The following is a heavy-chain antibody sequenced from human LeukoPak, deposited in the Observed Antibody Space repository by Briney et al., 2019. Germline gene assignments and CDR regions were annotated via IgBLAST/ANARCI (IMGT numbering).Heavy chain of an antibody. CDR2: ISGSGGST. J-gene: IGHJ2*01. V-gene: IGHV3-23*01. Sequence: PGGSLRLSCAASGFTFSSYAMSWVRQAPGKGLEWVSAISGSGGSTYYADSVKGRFTISRDNSKNTLYLQVNSLRAENTAVYYCAKDQVAVAAPPHFDLWGRGTLVTVSS. CDR1: GFTFSSYA. D-gene: IGHD6-19*01. CDR3: AKDQVAVAAPPHFDL.